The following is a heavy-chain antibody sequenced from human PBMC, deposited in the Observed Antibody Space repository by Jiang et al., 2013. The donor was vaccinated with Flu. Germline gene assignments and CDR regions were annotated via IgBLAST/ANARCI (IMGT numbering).Heavy chain of an antibody. CDR3: ASWDAAYYYYGMDV. Sequence: SVKVSCKASGYTFTSYDINWVRQATGQGLEWMGWMNPNSGNTGYAQKFQGRVTMTRNTSISTAYMELSSLRSEDTAVYYCASWDAAYYYYGMDVWGQGTTVTVSS. D-gene: IGHD1-26*01. CDR2: MNPNSGNT. V-gene: IGHV1-8*01. CDR1: GYTFTSYD. J-gene: IGHJ6*02.